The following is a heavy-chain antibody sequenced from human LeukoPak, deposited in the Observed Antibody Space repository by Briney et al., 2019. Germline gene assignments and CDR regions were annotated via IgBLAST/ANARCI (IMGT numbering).Heavy chain of an antibody. J-gene: IGHJ4*02. Sequence: GGSLRLSCAASGFSFSSYGMHWLRQAPGKGLEWVAFIRNDGSNTYYADSVKGRFTISRDNSKNTLYLQMNSLRAEDTAVYYCAKDIVGYCSGGTCSPGNWGQGTLVTVSS. V-gene: IGHV3-30*02. CDR3: AKDIVGYCSGGTCSPGN. CDR2: IRNDGSNT. D-gene: IGHD2-15*01. CDR1: GFSFSSYG.